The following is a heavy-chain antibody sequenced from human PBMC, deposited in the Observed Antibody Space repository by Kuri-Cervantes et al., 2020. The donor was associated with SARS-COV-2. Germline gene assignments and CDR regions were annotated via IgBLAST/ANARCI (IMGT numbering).Heavy chain of an antibody. Sequence: SETLSLTCTVSGGSISSSSYYWGWIRQPPGKGLERIGEINHSGSTNYNPSLKSRVTISVDTSKNQFSLKLSSVTAADMAVYYCAREDLGNCSSTSCPYYYYGMDVWGQGTTVTVSS. V-gene: IGHV4-39*07. CDR3: AREDLGNCSSTSCPYYYYGMDV. D-gene: IGHD2-2*01. CDR1: GGSISSSSYY. J-gene: IGHJ6*02. CDR2: INHSGST.